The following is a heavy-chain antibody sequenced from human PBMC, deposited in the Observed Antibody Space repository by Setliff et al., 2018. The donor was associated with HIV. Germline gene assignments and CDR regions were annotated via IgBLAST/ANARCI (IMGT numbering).Heavy chain of an antibody. V-gene: IGHV4-4*09. CDR2: IHTSGST. Sequence: PSETLSLTCTVSGGSISSYYWSWIRQPPGKGLEWIGCIHTSGSTNYNPSLKSRVTISVDTSKNQMSLELTSVTAADTAVYYCARDPKVEWDLLGAFDIWGQGTMVTVSS. CDR1: GGSISSYY. CDR3: ARDPKVEWDLLGAFDI. J-gene: IGHJ3*02. D-gene: IGHD3-16*01.